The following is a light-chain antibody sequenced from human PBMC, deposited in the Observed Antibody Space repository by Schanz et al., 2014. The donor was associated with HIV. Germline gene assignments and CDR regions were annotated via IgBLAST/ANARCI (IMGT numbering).Light chain of an antibody. Sequence: QSVLTQPPSASGTPGQRVTISCSGSRSNIGSRTVDWYYQLPGTAPRLLIHNDNQRPSGVPDRFSASKSGTSASLAISGLQSEDEADYYCSSFAGNNKLLFGGGTKLTVL. CDR3: SSFAGNNKLL. J-gene: IGLJ2*01. CDR2: NDN. CDR1: RSNIGSRT. V-gene: IGLV1-44*01.